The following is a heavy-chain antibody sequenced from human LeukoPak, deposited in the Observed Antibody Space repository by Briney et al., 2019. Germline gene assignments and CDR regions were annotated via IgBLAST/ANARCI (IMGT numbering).Heavy chain of an antibody. CDR1: GFTFSTNS. J-gene: IGHJ6*03. D-gene: IGHD4-23*01. CDR2: IGISSSHA. CDR3: AKDLTTVATPYYYYYMDV. Sequence: GGSLRLSCAASGFTFSTNSMNWVRQAPGKGLEWVSSIGISSSHAFYADSVKGRFTISRDNAENSVYLQMNSLRAEDTAVYYCAKDLTTVATPYYYYYMDVWGKGTTVTVSS. V-gene: IGHV3-21*01.